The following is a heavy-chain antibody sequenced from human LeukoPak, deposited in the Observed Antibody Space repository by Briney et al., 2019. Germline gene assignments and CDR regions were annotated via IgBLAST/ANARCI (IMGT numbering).Heavy chain of an antibody. CDR2: ISHSGTS. J-gene: IGHJ4*02. CDR3: ARERRDGHNYSDF. D-gene: IGHD5-24*01. V-gene: IGHV4-31*11. Sequence: PSETLSLTCAVSGGSLSSGGYFWGWIRQYPGKRLEWIGCISHSGTSYYNPSLKSRVTISVDTSRNQFSLELSSVTAADTAVYFCARERRDGHNYSDFWGQGALVTVSS. CDR1: GGSLSSGGYF.